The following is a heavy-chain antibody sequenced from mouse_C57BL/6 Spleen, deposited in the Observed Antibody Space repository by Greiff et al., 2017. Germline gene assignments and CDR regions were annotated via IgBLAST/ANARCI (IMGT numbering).Heavy chain of an antibody. CDR2: IDPSAGET. Sequence: QVQLQQPGAELVRPGSSVKLSCKASGYTFTRYWMHWVKQRPIQGLEWIGNIDPSAGETPYNQKFQDKATLTVDKSSSTAYMQLSSLTSEDSAVYYCARSGRPESAMDCWGQGTSVTVSA. J-gene: IGHJ4*01. V-gene: IGHV1-52*01. CDR3: ARSGRPESAMDC. CDR1: GYTFTRYW. D-gene: IGHD3-2*02.